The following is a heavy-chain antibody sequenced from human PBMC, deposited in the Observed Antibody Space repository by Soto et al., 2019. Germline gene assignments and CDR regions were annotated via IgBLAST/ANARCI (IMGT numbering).Heavy chain of an antibody. CDR1: GGSISSYY. J-gene: IGHJ4*01. CDR2: IYYSGST. Sequence: QVQLQEAGPGLVKPSETLSLTCTVSGGSISSYYWSWIRQPPWKRLEWIGYIYYSGSTNYNPSLRGXXTXSXXASKNQCSLELTAVTAADTAVYYCARDREDYVWGIWGPGTLVTVSS. CDR3: ARDREDYVWGI. V-gene: IGHV4-59*01. D-gene: IGHD3-16*01.